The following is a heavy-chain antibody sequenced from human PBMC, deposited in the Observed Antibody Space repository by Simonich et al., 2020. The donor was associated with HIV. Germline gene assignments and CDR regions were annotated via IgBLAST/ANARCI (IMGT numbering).Heavy chain of an antibody. D-gene: IGHD7-27*01. CDR1: GGSFNGYY. CDR2: INHSGIT. Sequence: QVQLQQWGAGLLKPSETLSLTCAVYGGSFNGYYWSWIRQSPERGLQWIGEINHSGITNSNPSLMGRVTISVDTSKNQFSLKMRSLIAADTAVYYCARGRSPPRTGVLDSWGQGTQVIVSS. J-gene: IGHJ4*02. CDR3: ARGRSPPRTGVLDS. V-gene: IGHV4-34*01.